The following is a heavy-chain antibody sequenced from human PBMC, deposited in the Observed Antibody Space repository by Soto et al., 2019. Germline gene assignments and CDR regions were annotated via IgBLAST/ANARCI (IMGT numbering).Heavy chain of an antibody. D-gene: IGHD1-26*01. CDR1: GFTFSNAW. CDR2: IKSKTDGGTT. V-gene: IGHV3-15*01. J-gene: IGHJ4*02. Sequence: GGSLRLSCAASGFTFSNAWMSWVRQAPGKGLEWVGRIKSKTDGGTTDYAAPVKGRFTISRDDSKNTLYLQMNSLKTEDTAVYYCTTVSIVGAKRRGYYFDYWGQGTLVTVSS. CDR3: TTVSIVGAKRRGYYFDY.